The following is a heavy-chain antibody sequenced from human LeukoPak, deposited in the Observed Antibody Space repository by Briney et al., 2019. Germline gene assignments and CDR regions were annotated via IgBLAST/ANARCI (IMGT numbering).Heavy chain of an antibody. CDR3: ARDQGPGTLDY. Sequence: GGSLRLSCAASGFTFSIYAMSWVRQAPGKGLQWVSSITSRGESTWYVDSVKGRFTITRDNSENTLYLQMHSLRAEDTAVYYCARDQGPGTLDYWGQGTLVTVSS. J-gene: IGHJ4*02. D-gene: IGHD6-13*01. CDR1: GFTFSIYA. V-gene: IGHV3-23*01. CDR2: ITSRGEST.